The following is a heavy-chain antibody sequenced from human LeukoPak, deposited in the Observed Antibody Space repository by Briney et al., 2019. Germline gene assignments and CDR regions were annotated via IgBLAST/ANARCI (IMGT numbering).Heavy chain of an antibody. Sequence: GGSLRLSCEASGFTFDDYGMSWVRQAPGKGLEWVSGINWNGNSRGNADSVKGRFTISRDNAKNSLYLQMNSLRAEDTALYYCAKDYDTLGIAAAGIDYWGQGTLVTVSS. D-gene: IGHD6-13*01. J-gene: IGHJ4*02. CDR2: INWNGNSR. CDR1: GFTFDDYG. CDR3: AKDYDTLGIAAAGIDY. V-gene: IGHV3-20*04.